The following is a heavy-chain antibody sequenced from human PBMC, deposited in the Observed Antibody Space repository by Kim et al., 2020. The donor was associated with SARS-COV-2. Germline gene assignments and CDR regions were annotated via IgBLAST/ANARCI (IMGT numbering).Heavy chain of an antibody. J-gene: IGHJ6*02. CDR1: GFTFSSYG. V-gene: IGHV3-33*06. CDR3: AKGLGVRGYQVYYGMDV. D-gene: IGHD3-10*01. Sequence: GGSLRLSCAASGFTFSSYGMHWVRQAPGKGLEWVAVIWYDGSNKYYADSVKGRFTISRDNSKNTLYLQMNSLRAEDTAVYYCAKGLGVRGYQVYYGMDVWGQGTTVTVSS. CDR2: IWYDGSNK.